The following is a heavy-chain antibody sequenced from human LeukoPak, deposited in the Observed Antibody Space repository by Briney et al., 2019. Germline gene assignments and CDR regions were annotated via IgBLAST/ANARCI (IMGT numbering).Heavy chain of an antibody. CDR1: GYTFTSYD. D-gene: IGHD3-3*01. CDR2: MNPNSGNT. Sequence: ASVKLSRTSSGYTFTSYDINWVRQATGQGLEWMGWMNPNSGNTGYAHKFQGRVTMTRNTSIITAYMVLSRVRSEDTAVYYCASGDGITGCWGQGTLVTVSS. J-gene: IGHJ4*02. V-gene: IGHV1-8*01. CDR3: ASGDGITGC.